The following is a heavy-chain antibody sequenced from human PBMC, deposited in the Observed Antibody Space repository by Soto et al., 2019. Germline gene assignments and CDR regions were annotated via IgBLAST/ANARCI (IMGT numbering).Heavy chain of an antibody. J-gene: IGHJ4*02. Sequence: QVQLQQSGPGLVKPSETLSLTCTVSGGSISTYYWSWIRQPPGKGLEWIGYIYYGGSANYNPSLESRVTISLDRSKKQFSLRLNSVTAADTAVYYCSRGGHCTDGVCYALDYWGQGTLVTVSS. V-gene: IGHV4-59*08. D-gene: IGHD2-8*01. CDR1: GGSISTYY. CDR3: SRGGHCTDGVCYALDY. CDR2: IYYGGSA.